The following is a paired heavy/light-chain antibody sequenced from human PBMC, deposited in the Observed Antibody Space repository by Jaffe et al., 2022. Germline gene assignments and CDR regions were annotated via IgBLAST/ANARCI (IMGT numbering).Heavy chain of an antibody. CDR1: GYTFSNYY. CDR3: ARVGGGYYYDSGSYLSAEYFQH. V-gene: IGHV1-46*03. CDR2: INPGGGTT. J-gene: IGHJ1*01. D-gene: IGHD3-10*01. Sequence: QVQLVQSGAEVKKPGASVKVSCRASGYTFSNYYMHWVRQAPGQGLEWMGKINPGGGTTSYTQKFQGRVTMTRDTSTSTVYMELSSLRSEDTAVYYCARVGGGYYYDSGSYLSAEYFQHWGQGTLVTVSS.
Light chain of an antibody. CDR2: AAS. V-gene: IGKV1-27*01. CDR1: QGISNY. CDR3: QKYNSVPLT. J-gene: IGKJ4*01. Sequence: DIQMTQSPSSLSASVGDRVTITCRASQGISNYLAWYQQKPGKIPNLLIYAASTLQSGVPSRFSGSGSGTDFTLTISSLQPEDVATYYCQKYNSVPLTFGGGTKVEIK.